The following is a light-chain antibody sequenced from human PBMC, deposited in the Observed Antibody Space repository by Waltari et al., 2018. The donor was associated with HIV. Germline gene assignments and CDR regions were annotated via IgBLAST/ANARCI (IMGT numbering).Light chain of an antibody. Sequence: VLTQSPSASASLGDSVKLTCTLDSGHITYAIAWHQHRPEKGPRFLMKINSDGSHYKGDDIPDRFSGFSSGAERFLIISGVQSDDEADYYCQSWGAGGVFGGGTKLTVL. CDR3: QSWGAGGV. CDR2: INSDGSH. J-gene: IGLJ3*02. CDR1: SGHITYA. V-gene: IGLV4-69*01.